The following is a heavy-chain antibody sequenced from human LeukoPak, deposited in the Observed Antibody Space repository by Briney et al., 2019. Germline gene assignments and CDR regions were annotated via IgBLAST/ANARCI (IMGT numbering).Heavy chain of an antibody. CDR1: GFTFSSYG. V-gene: IGHV3-23*01. Sequence: GGSLRLSCAASGFTFSSYGMSWFRQAPGKGLEWVSAISGSGGSTYYADSVKGRFTISRDNSKNTLYLQMNSLRAEDTAVYYCAKDLSDYYDTNNWFDPWGQGTLVTVSS. D-gene: IGHD3-22*01. CDR2: ISGSGGST. CDR3: AKDLSDYYDTNNWFDP. J-gene: IGHJ5*02.